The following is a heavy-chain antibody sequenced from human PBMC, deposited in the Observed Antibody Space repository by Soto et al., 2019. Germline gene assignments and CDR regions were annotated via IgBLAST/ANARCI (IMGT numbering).Heavy chain of an antibody. J-gene: IGHJ4*02. CDR2: INSDASRT. CDR1: GFTFGDYW. V-gene: IGHV3-74*01. Sequence: EVQLVESGGDLVQPGGSLRLSCAASGFTFGDYWMHWVRQSPGEGLVWISHINSDASRTGYADSVRGRFTVSRDNARNTVYLQMNSLRAEDTAMYYCACAQYLGQGTLVTVSS. CDR3: ACAQY.